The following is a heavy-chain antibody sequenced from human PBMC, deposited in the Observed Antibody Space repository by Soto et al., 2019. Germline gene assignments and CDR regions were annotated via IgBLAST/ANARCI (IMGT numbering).Heavy chain of an antibody. Sequence: SVKVSCKASGGTFSNHAISWVRRAPGQGLEWVGGIIPMFPTADYAQRFQGRVTITADDSTTTVYMELSGLRSEDTAMYYCARDDATYCGGDCYRYFYYGMDVWGQGTTVTVSS. CDR2: IIPMFPTA. V-gene: IGHV1-69*13. CDR3: ARDDATYCGGDCYRYFYYGMDV. J-gene: IGHJ6*02. CDR1: GGTFSNHA. D-gene: IGHD2-21*02.